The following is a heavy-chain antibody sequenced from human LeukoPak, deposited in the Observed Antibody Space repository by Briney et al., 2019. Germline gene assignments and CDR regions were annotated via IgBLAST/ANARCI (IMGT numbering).Heavy chain of an antibody. CDR1: GFTFSDYY. J-gene: IGHJ5*02. V-gene: IGHV3-11*04. CDR3: ARDQTGITVAATGWFDP. Sequence: PGGSLRLSCAASGFTFSDYYMSWIRQAPGRGLEWVSYISNSGTTSYYADPVKGRFTISRDNAKNSLYLQMNSLRDEDTAVYYCARDQTGITVAATGWFDPWGQGTLVTVSS. D-gene: IGHD6-19*01. CDR2: ISNSGTTS.